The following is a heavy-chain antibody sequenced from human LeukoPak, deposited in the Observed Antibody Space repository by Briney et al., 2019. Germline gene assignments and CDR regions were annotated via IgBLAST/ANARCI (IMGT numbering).Heavy chain of an antibody. Sequence: SETLSLTCTVSGGSISSSGYYWSWIRQHPGKGLEWIGYIYYSGSTYYNPSLKSRVTISVDTSKNQFSLKLSSVTAADTAVYYCARTSLYCSSTSCYTSGFDYWGQGTLVTVSS. J-gene: IGHJ4*02. CDR3: ARTSLYCSSTSCYTSGFDY. D-gene: IGHD2-2*02. CDR2: IYYSGST. CDR1: GGSISSSGYY. V-gene: IGHV4-31*03.